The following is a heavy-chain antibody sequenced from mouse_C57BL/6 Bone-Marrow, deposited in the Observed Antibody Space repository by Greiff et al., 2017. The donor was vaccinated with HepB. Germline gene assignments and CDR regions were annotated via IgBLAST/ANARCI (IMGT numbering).Heavy chain of an antibody. Sequence: EVQLVESGGDLVKPGGSLKLSCAASGFTFSSYGMSWVRQTPDKRLEWVATISSGGSYTYYPDSVKGRFTISRDNAKNTLYLQMSSLKSEDTAMYYCASPDDRYFDVWGTGTTVTVSS. J-gene: IGHJ1*03. D-gene: IGHD2-12*01. V-gene: IGHV5-6*01. CDR2: ISSGGSYT. CDR3: ASPDDRYFDV. CDR1: GFTFSSYG.